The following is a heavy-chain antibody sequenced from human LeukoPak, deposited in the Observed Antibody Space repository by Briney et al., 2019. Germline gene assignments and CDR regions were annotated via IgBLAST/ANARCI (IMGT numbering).Heavy chain of an antibody. D-gene: IGHD3-9*01. J-gene: IGHJ4*02. CDR1: GGSISSGGYS. Sequence: PSETLFLTCAVPGGSISSGGYSWSWMRQPPGKGLEWIGHIYHSGITYYTPTLKSRVTISVDTSKNQFCLKLSSVTAADTAVYYCARAVGSFDWLPLFDYWGKRTLVTVSS. V-gene: IGHV4-30-2*01. CDR2: IYHSGIT. CDR3: ARAVGSFDWLPLFDY.